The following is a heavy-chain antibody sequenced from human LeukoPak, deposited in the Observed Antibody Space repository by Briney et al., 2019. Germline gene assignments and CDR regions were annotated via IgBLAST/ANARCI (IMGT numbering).Heavy chain of an antibody. V-gene: IGHV4-34*01. Sequence: PSETLSLTCAVYGGSITGYYWSWIRQTPGRGREWVGEIHYTGATSYNPSLKSRATISTDTSKNQFSLRLSSVTAADTAVYYCARGITLTGYCFDFWGQGALVTVSS. J-gene: IGHJ4*02. D-gene: IGHD3-9*01. CDR3: ARGITLTGYCFDF. CDR2: IHYTGAT. CDR1: GGSITGYY.